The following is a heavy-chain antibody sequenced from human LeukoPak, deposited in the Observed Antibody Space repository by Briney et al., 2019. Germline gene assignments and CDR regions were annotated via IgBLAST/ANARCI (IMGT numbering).Heavy chain of an antibody. CDR3: ARDRGYCRGTTCYAYYFDS. V-gene: IGHV3-48*04. J-gene: IGHJ4*02. Sequence: PGGSLRLSCAASGFTLSSFGMNWVRQAPEKGLEWVSYIGTTTSTIYYADSVKGRFTISRDNAKNSLYLQMNSLRAEDTAVYYCARDRGYCRGTTCYAYYFDSWGQGTLVTVSS. CDR1: GFTLSSFG. D-gene: IGHD2-2*01. CDR2: IGTTTSTI.